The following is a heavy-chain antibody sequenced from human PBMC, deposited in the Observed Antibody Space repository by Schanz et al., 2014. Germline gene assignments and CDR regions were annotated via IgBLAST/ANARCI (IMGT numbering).Heavy chain of an antibody. CDR2: INHGGST. V-gene: IGHV4-34*01. J-gene: IGHJ4*02. D-gene: IGHD2-2*01. CDR3: ARAARRTRVVPLYFDY. Sequence: QVQLQQWGAGLLKPSETLSLTCAVYGGSFSGYYWSWIRQPPGKGLEWIAEINHGGSTNYNPSLKSRFTRSVNTSKNQFSLKLRSVTAADTAVYYCARAARRTRVVPLYFDYWGQGTLVTVSS. CDR1: GGSFSGYY.